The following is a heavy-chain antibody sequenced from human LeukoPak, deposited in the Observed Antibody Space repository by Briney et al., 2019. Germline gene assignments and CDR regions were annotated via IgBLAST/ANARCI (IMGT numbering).Heavy chain of an antibody. CDR3: AKDHVGDSYFDY. D-gene: IGHD2-15*01. Sequence: GGSLRLSCAASGFTFRNYAMTWVRQAPGKGLEWVSAISSGGGNTYDADSVKGRFTISRDNSKNTLYLQMNSLRAEDTAVYYCAKDHVGDSYFDYWGQGTLVTVSS. J-gene: IGHJ4*02. V-gene: IGHV3-23*01. CDR1: GFTFRNYA. CDR2: ISSGGGNT.